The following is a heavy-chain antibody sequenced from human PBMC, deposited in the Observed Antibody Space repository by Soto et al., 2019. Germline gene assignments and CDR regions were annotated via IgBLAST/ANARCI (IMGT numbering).Heavy chain of an antibody. CDR2: ISAYNGNT. Sequence: ASVKVSCKASGYTFTSYGISWVRQAPGQGLEWMGWISAYNGNTNYAQKLQGRVTMTTDTSTSTAYMELRSLRSDDTAVYYCARVDGYSISWYGGGYYYYYYMDVWGKGTTVTVSS. V-gene: IGHV1-18*01. J-gene: IGHJ6*03. CDR1: GYTFTSYG. CDR3: ARVDGYSISWYGGGYYYYYYMDV. D-gene: IGHD6-13*01.